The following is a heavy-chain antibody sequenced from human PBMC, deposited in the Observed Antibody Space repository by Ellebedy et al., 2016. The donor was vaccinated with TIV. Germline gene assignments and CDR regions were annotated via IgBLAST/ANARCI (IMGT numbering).Heavy chain of an antibody. CDR1: GGSISSYY. D-gene: IGHD1-26*01. CDR3: AAGWELLRNDY. CDR2: MYYGGRT. V-gene: IGHV4-59*08. J-gene: IGHJ4*02. Sequence: SETLSLTCTVSGGSISSYYWSWIRQSPGKGLEWIGYMYYGGRTSYNPSLESRVTLSADSSKNQFFLNLSSVTAADTAVYYCAAGWELLRNDYWGQGALVTVSS.